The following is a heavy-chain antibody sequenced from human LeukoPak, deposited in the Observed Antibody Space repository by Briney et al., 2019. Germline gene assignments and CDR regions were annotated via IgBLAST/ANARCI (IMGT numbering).Heavy chain of an antibody. V-gene: IGHV4-39*01. CDR2: CYNSGST. D-gene: IGHD3-10*01. CDR1: GCSIGSSDYY. Sequence: PSETLSLTCSVSGCSIGSSDYYWGRGRQPPGKGLEWSGCCYNSGSTYCNPGLKSRVTTLAHPYKIQFSVELKSVTAADTAVYYCARRKRPGDFLDLWGQGLLVTVSS. J-gene: IGHJ4*02. CDR3: ARRKRPGDFLDL.